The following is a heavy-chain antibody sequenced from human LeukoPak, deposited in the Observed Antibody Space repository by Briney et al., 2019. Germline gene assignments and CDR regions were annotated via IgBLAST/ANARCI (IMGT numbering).Heavy chain of an antibody. D-gene: IGHD5-18*01. CDR1: AFTFSVYS. V-gene: IGHV3-11*01. Sequence: GGSLRLSCVGSAFTFSVYSMSWIRQAPGRELEWISSITESGGTEYYADSVKGRFSISRDNAKGALYLQMNSLRAEDTAVYYCARPPEGYSYGFYFGHWGQGAPVIVSS. CDR3: ARPPEGYSYGFYFGH. CDR2: ITESGGTE. J-gene: IGHJ4*02.